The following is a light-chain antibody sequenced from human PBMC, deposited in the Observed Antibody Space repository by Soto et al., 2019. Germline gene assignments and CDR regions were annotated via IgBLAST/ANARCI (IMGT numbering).Light chain of an antibody. CDR1: QGISRN. J-gene: IGKJ2*01. CDR3: QHYNNWPYT. Sequence: EIVMTQSPATLSASPGERVTLSCRASQGISRNLAWYQQKPGQAPRLLTYAASIRPTGIPARFSGSGSGTEFTLTISSLHSEDFAVYYCQHYNNWPYTFGQGTKLEI. V-gene: IGKV3-15*01. CDR2: AAS.